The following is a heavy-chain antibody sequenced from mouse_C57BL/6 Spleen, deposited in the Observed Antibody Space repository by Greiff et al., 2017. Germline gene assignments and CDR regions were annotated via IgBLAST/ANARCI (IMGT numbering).Heavy chain of an antibody. CDR3: AREGVYDYPFAY. Sequence: VQLQESGAELARPGASVKLSCKASGYTFTSYGISWVKQRTGQGLEWIGEIYPRSGNTYYNEKFKGKATLTADKSSSTAYMELRSLTSEDSAVYFCAREGVYDYPFAYWGQGTLVTVSA. D-gene: IGHD2-4*01. J-gene: IGHJ3*01. CDR1: GYTFTSYG. CDR2: IYPRSGNT. V-gene: IGHV1-81*01.